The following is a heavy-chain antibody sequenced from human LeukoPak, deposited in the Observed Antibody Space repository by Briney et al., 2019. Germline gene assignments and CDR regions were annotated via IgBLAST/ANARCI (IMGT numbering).Heavy chain of an antibody. V-gene: IGHV4-38-2*01. CDR3: ARHRAAGWFGELLPIDY. CDR1: GYSISSGYY. J-gene: IGHJ4*02. Sequence: SETLSLTCAVSGYSISSGYYWGWIRQPPGKGLEWIGSIYHSGSTYYNPPLKSRVTISVDTSKNQFSLKLSSVTAADTAVYYCARHRAAGWFGELLPIDYWGQGTLVTVSS. D-gene: IGHD3-10*01. CDR2: IYHSGST.